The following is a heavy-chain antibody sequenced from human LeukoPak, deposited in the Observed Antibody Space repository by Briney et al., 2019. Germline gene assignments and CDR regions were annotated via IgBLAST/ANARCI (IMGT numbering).Heavy chain of an antibody. CDR1: GFTFSSFW. J-gene: IGHJ4*02. V-gene: IGHV3-7*01. CDR2: IKQDGSEK. D-gene: IGHD6-13*01. CDR3: ARDGGYIGAAGNYFDY. Sequence: GGSLRLSCAASGFTFSSFWMNWVRQAPGKGLEWVANIKQDGSEKYYVDSVKGRFTISRDNAKNSLYLQMNSLRAEDTAVYYCARDGGYIGAAGNYFDYWGQGTLVTVSS.